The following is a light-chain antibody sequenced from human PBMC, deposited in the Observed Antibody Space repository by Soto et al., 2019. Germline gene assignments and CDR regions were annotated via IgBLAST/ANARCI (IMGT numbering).Light chain of an antibody. J-gene: IGKJ1*01. CDR2: ATS. CDR1: QTVSTY. Sequence: DTQMTQSPSSLSASVGDRISITCRASQTVSTYINWYQQKPGKAPTLLISATSTLQSGVPSRFSGSGSGTEFTLTITSLQPEDFATYYCQQTYTTPRTFGQGTKVAIK. V-gene: IGKV1-39*01. CDR3: QQTYTTPRT.